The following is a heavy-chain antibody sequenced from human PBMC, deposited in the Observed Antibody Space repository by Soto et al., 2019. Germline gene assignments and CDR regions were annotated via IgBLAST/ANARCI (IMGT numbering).Heavy chain of an antibody. D-gene: IGHD1-26*01. J-gene: IGHJ6*02. V-gene: IGHV6-1*01. CDR2: TYYRSKWYN. CDR3: ARDRTQPPPPSGLKHYYYGMDV. CDR1: GDSVSSNSAA. Sequence: PSQTLSLTCAISGDSVSSNSAAWNWIRQSPSRGLEWLGRTYYRSKWYNDYAVSVKSRITINPDTSKNQFSLQLNSVTPEDTAVYYCARDRTQPPPPSGLKHYYYGMDVWGQGTTVTVSS.